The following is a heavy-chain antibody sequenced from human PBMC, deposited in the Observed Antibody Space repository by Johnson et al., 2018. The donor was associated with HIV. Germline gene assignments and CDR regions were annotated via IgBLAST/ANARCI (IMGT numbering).Heavy chain of an antibody. J-gene: IGHJ3*02. CDR2: INWNGGNT. CDR1: GFTFDDYG. D-gene: IGHD3-10*01. CDR3: ARARRDYGSGSYGGAFDI. Sequence: MLLVGSGGGVVRPGGSLRLSCAASGFTFDDYGMSWVRQVPGKGLEWVSGINWNGGNTGYVDSVKGRFTISRDNAKNSLYLQMNSLRAEDTAFDYCARARRDYGSGSYGGAFDIWGQGTVVTVSS. V-gene: IGHV3-20*04.